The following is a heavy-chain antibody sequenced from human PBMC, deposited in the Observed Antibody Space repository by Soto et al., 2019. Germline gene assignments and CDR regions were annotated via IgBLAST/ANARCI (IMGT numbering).Heavy chain of an antibody. J-gene: IGHJ6*03. CDR2: IYHSGST. Sequence: SATLSLTCTVSGGSISSGGYYWSWIRQHPGKGLEWIGYIYHSGSTYYNPSLKSRVTISVDTSKNQFSLKLSSVTAADTAVYYCARVWSGYYPDYYYYMDVWGKGTTVTVS. CDR1: GGSISSGGYY. V-gene: IGHV4-31*03. CDR3: ARVWSGYYPDYYYYMDV. D-gene: IGHD3-3*01.